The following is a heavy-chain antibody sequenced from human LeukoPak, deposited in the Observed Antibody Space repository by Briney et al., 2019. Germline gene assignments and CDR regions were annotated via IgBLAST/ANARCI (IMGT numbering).Heavy chain of an antibody. CDR3: ARGEKEAVAEFWFRDYYYYYYMDV. Sequence: ASVKVSCKASGYSFTSHYMHWVRQAPGQGLEWMGLINPSGSSTLYAQKFQGRVTMTRDMSTTTDYMELSSLRSEDTAVYYCARGEKEAVAEFWFRDYYYYYYMDVWGKGTTVTISS. J-gene: IGHJ6*03. V-gene: IGHV1-46*01. CDR1: GYSFTSHY. CDR2: INPSGSST. D-gene: IGHD3/OR15-3a*01.